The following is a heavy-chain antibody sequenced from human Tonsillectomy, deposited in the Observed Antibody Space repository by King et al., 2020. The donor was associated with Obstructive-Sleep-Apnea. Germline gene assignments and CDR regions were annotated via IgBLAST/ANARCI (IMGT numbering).Heavy chain of an antibody. CDR2: TYYRAKWNN. CDR3: ARDRFWGWGRVDV. V-gene: IGHV6-1*01. CDR1: GDNVSSNSVT. D-gene: IGHD3-10*01. Sequence: VQLQQSGPGLVKPSQTLSLTCAVSGDNVSSNSVTWNWIRQSPSRGLEWLGRTYYRAKWNNDFAVTVKSRITINPDTSKNQFSLQLNSVTPDDTAVYYCARDRFWGWGRVDVWGQGTTVTVSS. J-gene: IGHJ6*02.